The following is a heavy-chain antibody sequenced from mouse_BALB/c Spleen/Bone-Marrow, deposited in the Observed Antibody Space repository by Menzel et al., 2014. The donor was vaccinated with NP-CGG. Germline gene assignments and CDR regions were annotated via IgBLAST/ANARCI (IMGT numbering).Heavy chain of an antibody. CDR1: GYTFTDYA. D-gene: IGHD2-2*01. V-gene: IGHV1-67*01. J-gene: IGHJ3*01. Sequence: VQLQQSGPELVRPGVSVKISCKSSGYTFTDYAMHWVKQSHAKSLEWIGVISTYSGNTNYNQKFKGKATMTVDKSSSTAYMELARLTSEDSAIYYCARSGYGYDWFAYWGQGTLVTVSA. CDR2: ISTYSGNT. CDR3: ARSGYGYDWFAY.